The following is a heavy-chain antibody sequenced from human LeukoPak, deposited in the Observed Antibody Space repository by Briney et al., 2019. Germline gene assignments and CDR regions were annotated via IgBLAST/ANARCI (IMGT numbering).Heavy chain of an antibody. CDR1: GDSISSYY. D-gene: IGHD3-16*01. CDR2: IYDSGKT. J-gene: IGHJ4*02. V-gene: IGHV4-59*01. Sequence: SETLSLTCTVSGDSISSYYWSLIRQPPGKGLEWIGYIYDSGKTNYNASLISRVTISVDTSKNQFSLKLTSVTPADTAVYYCARGGGTLDYWGQGTLVTVSS. CDR3: ARGGGTLDY.